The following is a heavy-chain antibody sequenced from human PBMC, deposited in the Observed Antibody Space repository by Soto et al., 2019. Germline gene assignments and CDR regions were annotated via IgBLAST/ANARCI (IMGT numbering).Heavy chain of an antibody. CDR1: GGTFSSYT. CDR2: IIPILGIA. V-gene: IGHV1-69*02. Sequence: ASVKVSCKASGGTFSSYTISWVRQAPGQGLEWMGRIIPILGIANYAQKFQGRVTITADKSTSTAYMELSSLRSEDTAVYYCASSFHYGSWSFYYYYMDVWGKGTTVTVSS. CDR3: ASSFHYGSWSFYYYYMDV. J-gene: IGHJ6*03. D-gene: IGHD3-10*01.